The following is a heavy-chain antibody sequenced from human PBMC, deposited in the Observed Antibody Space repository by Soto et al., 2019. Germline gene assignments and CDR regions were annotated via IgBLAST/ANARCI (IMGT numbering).Heavy chain of an antibody. D-gene: IGHD3-22*01. CDR3: ARDGNYYYDSSGYIFDP. V-gene: IGHV4-59*01. Sequence: SETLSLTCAVSGDSISSSYYWSWIRQPPGKGLEWIGYIYYSGSTNYNPSLKSRVTISVDTSKNQFSLKLSSVTAADTAVYYCARDGNYYYDSSGYIFDPWGQGTLVTVSS. CDR1: GDSISSSYY. J-gene: IGHJ5*02. CDR2: IYYSGST.